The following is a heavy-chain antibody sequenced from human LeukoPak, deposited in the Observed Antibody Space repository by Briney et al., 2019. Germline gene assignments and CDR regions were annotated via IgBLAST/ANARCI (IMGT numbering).Heavy chain of an antibody. J-gene: IGHJ4*02. CDR1: GGSISSYY. V-gene: IGHV4-59*01. Sequence: SETLSLTCTVSGGSISSYYWSWIRQPPGKGLEWIGYIYYSGSTNYNPSLKSRVTISVDTSKNQFSLKLSSVTAADTAVYYCASMGCSSTSCYTREIDYWGQGTLSPSPQ. CDR3: ASMGCSSTSCYTREIDY. D-gene: IGHD2-2*02. CDR2: IYYSGST.